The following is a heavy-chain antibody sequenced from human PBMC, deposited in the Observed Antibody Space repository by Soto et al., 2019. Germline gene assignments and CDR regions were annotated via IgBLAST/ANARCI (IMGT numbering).Heavy chain of an antibody. CDR2: IYPSDGST. CDR1: GYTVTSHY. J-gene: IGHJ4*02. V-gene: IGHV1-46*01. Sequence: QVPLVQSGAEVKKPGASVKVSCKASGYTVTSHYIHWVRQAPGQGLEWMGRIYPSDGSTTYAQKFQGRVTMTRDTSTNTVDMALSSLKSADTAVYYCAGEEAVTGTSFDYWSQGTLVTVSS. CDR3: AGEEAVTGTSFDY. D-gene: IGHD6-19*01.